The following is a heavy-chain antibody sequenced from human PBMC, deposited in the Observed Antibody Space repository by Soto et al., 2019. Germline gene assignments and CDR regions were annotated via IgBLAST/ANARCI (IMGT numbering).Heavy chain of an antibody. V-gene: IGHV3-73*01. J-gene: IGHJ4*02. Sequence: EVQLVESGGGLVQPGGSLRLSCAAAGFTFNQYSMNWVHQASGKGLEWVGHIRSKTNSYATAYAESVKGRFTISRDDSMNTAYLQMNSLKTEDTAVYFCTRQTDAVQWLVVPTDYNFDYWGQGTLVTVSS. CDR1: GFTFNQYS. CDR2: IRSKTNSYAT. CDR3: TRQTDAVQWLVVPTDYNFDY. D-gene: IGHD6-19*01.